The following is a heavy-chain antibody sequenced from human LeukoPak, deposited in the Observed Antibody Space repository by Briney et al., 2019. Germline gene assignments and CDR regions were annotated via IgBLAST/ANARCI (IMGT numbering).Heavy chain of an antibody. V-gene: IGHV4-39*01. CDR3: ARTPIVGAWTFDY. CDR1: GGSISRYSYY. Sequence: SETLSLTCTVSGGSISRYSYYWGWIRQPPGKGLEWIGSIYYNGGTNYDPSLKSRVTISVDTSKNQFSLKLSSVTAADTAVYSCARTPIVGAWTFDYWGQGTLVTVSS. D-gene: IGHD1-26*01. J-gene: IGHJ4*02. CDR2: IYYNGGT.